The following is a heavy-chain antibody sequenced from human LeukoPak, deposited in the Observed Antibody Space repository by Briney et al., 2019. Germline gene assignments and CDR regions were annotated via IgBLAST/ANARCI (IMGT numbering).Heavy chain of an antibody. CDR2: IYYSGST. J-gene: IGHJ5*02. CDR1: GGSISSGDYY. Sequence: SETLSLTCTVSGGSISSGDYYWSWTRQPPGKGLEWIGYIYYSGSTYYNPSLKSRVTISVDTSKNQFSLKLSSVTAADTAVYYCARVAGGAAVSCFDPWGQGTLVTVSS. V-gene: IGHV4-30-4*02. CDR3: ARVAGGAAVSCFDP. D-gene: IGHD3-16*01.